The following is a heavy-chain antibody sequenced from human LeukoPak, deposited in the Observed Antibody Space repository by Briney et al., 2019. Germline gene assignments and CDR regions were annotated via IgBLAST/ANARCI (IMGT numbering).Heavy chain of an antibody. J-gene: IGHJ3*02. CDR3: ARDPYSSGWYGDEIDI. D-gene: IGHD6-19*01. V-gene: IGHV3-21*01. CDR2: ISSSSSYI. CDR1: GFTFSSYS. Sequence: GGSLRLSCAASGFTFSSYSMNWVRQAPGKGLEWVSSISSSSSYIYYADSVKGRFTISRDNAKNSLYLQMNSLRAEDTAVYYCARDPYSSGWYGDEIDIWGQGTMVTVTS.